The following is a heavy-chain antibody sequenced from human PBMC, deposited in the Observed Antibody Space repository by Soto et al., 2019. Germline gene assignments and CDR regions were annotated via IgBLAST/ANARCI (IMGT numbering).Heavy chain of an antibody. Sequence: QVQLVQSGAEVKKPGASVKISCKASGYTFIHYYIHWVRQAPGQGLEWMAIINPNGGSTNYAQKFQGRVTVTSATSTTTVSMELNRLESDDTAVYFCARSLLQGDFWGQGTLVTVSS. V-gene: IGHV1-46*01. D-gene: IGHD2-21*01. CDR3: ARSLLQGDF. CDR2: INPNGGST. CDR1: GYTFIHYY. J-gene: IGHJ4*02.